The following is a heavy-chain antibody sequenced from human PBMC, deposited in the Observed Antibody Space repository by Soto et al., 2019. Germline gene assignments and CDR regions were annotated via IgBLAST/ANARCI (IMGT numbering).Heavy chain of an antibody. J-gene: IGHJ6*03. D-gene: IGHD3-9*01. Sequence: GGSLRLSCAASGFTFSSYWMSWVRQAPGKGLEWVANIKQDGSEKYYVDSVKGRFTISRDNAKNSLYLQMNSLRAEDTAVYYCARVGKFDWLSINYYYYYMDVWGKGTTVTVSS. CDR2: IKQDGSEK. CDR3: ARVGKFDWLSINYYYYYMDV. V-gene: IGHV3-7*01. CDR1: GFTFSSYW.